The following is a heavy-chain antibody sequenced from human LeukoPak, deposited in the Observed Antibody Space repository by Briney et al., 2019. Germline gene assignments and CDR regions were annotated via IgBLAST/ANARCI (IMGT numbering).Heavy chain of an antibody. D-gene: IGHD3-16*01. CDR2: IKQDGGET. J-gene: IGHJ5*02. V-gene: IGHV3-7*01. Sequence: PGGSVRLSCAASGLTFSNDCMGGVGQAPGRGREWVANIKQDGGETYYMNSVKGRFTISRDNAKNALYRHRSSLRVEDTAVYYCASFGSLFYDLFFDPWGQ. CDR3: ASFGSLFYDLFFDP. CDR1: GLTFSNDC.